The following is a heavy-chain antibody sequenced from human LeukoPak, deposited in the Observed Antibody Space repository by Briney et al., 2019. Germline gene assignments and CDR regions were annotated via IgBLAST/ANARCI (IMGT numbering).Heavy chain of an antibody. D-gene: IGHD1-26*01. J-gene: IGHJ4*02. CDR3: AKASPVNSRIRGSYWGDYYFDY. Sequence: GGSLRLSCAAPGFTFSSYEMNWVRQAPGKGLEWVSYISSSGSTIYYADSVKGRFTISRDNSKNTLYLQMNSLRAEDTAVYYCAKASPVNSRIRGSYWGDYYFDYWGQGTLVTVSS. CDR2: ISSSGSTI. V-gene: IGHV3-48*03. CDR1: GFTFSSYE.